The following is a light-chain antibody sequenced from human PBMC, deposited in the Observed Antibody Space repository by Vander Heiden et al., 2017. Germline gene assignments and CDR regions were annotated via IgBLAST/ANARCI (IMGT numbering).Light chain of an antibody. V-gene: IGKV3-11*02. CDR1: QSFNSY. Sequence: EIVLTQSPATPSLSPGARAPLSCRAGQSFNSYLAWYQQKPGQAPRLLIYDASNRATGIPARFSGSGSGRDFTLTISSLEPEDSAIYYCQQRSSFGGGTKVEI. CDR2: DAS. J-gene: IGKJ4*01. CDR3: QQRSS.